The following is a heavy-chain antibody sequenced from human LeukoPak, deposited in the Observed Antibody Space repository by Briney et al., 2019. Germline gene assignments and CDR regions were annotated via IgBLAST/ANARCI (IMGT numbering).Heavy chain of an antibody. CDR2: ISSSSSYI. J-gene: IGHJ4*02. CDR1: GFAFSSYS. D-gene: IGHD5-18*01. Sequence: GGSLRLSCAASGFAFSSYSMNWVRQAPGKGLEWVSSISSSSSYIFYADSVKGRFTISRDNAKNSLSLQMNTLRAEDTAVYYCAREDTAMVIPFDYWGQGTLVTVSS. V-gene: IGHV3-21*01. CDR3: AREDTAMVIPFDY.